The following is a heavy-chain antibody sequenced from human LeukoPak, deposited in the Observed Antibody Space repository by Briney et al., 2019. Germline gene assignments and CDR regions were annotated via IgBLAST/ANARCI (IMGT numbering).Heavy chain of an antibody. CDR1: GDSISSGGYS. CDR3: ARAKQEYCSSTSCYEDAFDI. D-gene: IGHD2-2*01. J-gene: IGHJ3*02. V-gene: IGHV4-30-2*01. CDR2: IYHSGST. Sequence: SETLSLTCTVSGDSISSGGYSWSWIRQHPGKGLEWIGYIYHSGSTYYNPSLKSRVTISVDRSKNQFSLKLSSVTAADTAVYYCARAKQEYCSSTSCYEDAFDIWGQGTMVTVSS.